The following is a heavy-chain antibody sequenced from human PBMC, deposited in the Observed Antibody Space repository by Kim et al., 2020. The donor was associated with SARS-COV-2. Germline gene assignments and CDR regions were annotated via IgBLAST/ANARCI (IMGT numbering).Heavy chain of an antibody. CDR3: ATYGGNSGFDY. J-gene: IGHJ4*02. CDR2: IYYSGST. CDR1: GVSISRYF. V-gene: IGHV4-59*13. D-gene: IGHD4-17*01. Sequence: SETLSLTCSVSGVSISRYFWNWIRQPPGKGLEWIGYIYYSGSTNYNPSLKGRVTISLDTPKNQFSLRLNSVTAADPAVYYCATYGGNSGFDYWGQGTLVTVSS.